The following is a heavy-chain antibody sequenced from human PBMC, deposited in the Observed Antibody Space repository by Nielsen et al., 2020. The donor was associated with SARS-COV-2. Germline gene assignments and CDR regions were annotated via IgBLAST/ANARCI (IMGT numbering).Heavy chain of an antibody. J-gene: IGHJ4*02. D-gene: IGHD2-2*02. CDR1: GFTFSSYG. Sequence: GESLKISCAASGFTFSSYGMHWVRQAPGKGLEWVAVISYDGSNKYYADSVKGRFTTSRDNSKNTLYLQMNSLRAEDTAVYYCAKDRAIVVVPAAIGGNDYWGQGTLVTVSS. V-gene: IGHV3-30*18. CDR2: ISYDGSNK. CDR3: AKDRAIVVVPAAIGGNDY.